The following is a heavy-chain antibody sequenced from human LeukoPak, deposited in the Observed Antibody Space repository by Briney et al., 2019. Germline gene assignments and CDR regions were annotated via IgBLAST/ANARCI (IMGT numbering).Heavy chain of an antibody. CDR1: GGFTSAYY. V-gene: IGHV4-59*13. Sequence: PSETLSLTCTVSGGFTSAYYWSWVRQPLGKGLEWIGSVFYSRNSNYNPSLTRRVAMSVDTSKNHFSLELTSVIAADTAVYYCARVNPLGYFDQWGQGTLVAVSS. CDR2: VFYSRNS. CDR3: ARVNPLGYFDQ. J-gene: IGHJ4*02.